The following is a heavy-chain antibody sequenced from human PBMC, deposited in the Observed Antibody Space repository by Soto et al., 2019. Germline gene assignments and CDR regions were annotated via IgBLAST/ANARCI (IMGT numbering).Heavy chain of an antibody. CDR3: SRDPNGDYLGAFDS. V-gene: IGHV3-23*01. CDR1: GLTISSYA. D-gene: IGHD4-17*01. CDR2: ITGSGSRS. J-gene: IGHJ4*02. Sequence: ELTESGGGLVQPGGSLRLSCAASGLTISSYAMTWVRQAPGKGLEWVSSITGSGSRSSYAVSVRGRFTISRDNSKNTLYLQMDSLRAEDTAMYYCSRDPNGDYLGAFDSWGQGTLVTVSS.